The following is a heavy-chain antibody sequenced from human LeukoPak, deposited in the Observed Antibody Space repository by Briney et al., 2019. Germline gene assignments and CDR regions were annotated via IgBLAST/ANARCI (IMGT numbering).Heavy chain of an antibody. CDR3: ARDPPGIAASVSGG. Sequence: PGGSLRLSCTASGFTVSNNYMNWVRQAPGKGLEWVALIYSGGTTNYADSVKGRFTISRDNSKNTLYLQMTNVRAEDTAVYYCARDPPGIAASVSGGWGKGTLVTVSS. CDR1: GFTVSNNY. J-gene: IGHJ4*02. CDR2: IYSGGTT. D-gene: IGHD6-13*01. V-gene: IGHV3-53*01.